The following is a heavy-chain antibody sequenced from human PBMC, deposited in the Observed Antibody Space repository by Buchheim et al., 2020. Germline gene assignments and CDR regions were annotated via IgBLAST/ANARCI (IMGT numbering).Heavy chain of an antibody. CDR1: GFTFEHYA. J-gene: IGHJ4*01. V-gene: IGHV3-23*01. CDR3: AKDLDYGYYSMDY. CDR2: ISGGGGTS. Sequence: EVQLLESGGGLVQPGGSLRLSCEVSGFTFEHYAMNWVRQAPGKGLEWVSAISGGGGTSSYADSVKGRFPISRDNSKNTLYLEINSLRAEDTAVYFCAKDLDYGYYSMDYWGQGTL. D-gene: IGHD3-22*01.